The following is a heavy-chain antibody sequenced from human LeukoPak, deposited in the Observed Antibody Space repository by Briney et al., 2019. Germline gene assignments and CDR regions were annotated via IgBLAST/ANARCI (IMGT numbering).Heavy chain of an antibody. Sequence: ASVKVSCKVSGYTFTEYYMHWGQQAPGKGVEGMGLVYPEDGETIYEEKLQGRVTIIADRYTDKAYMEVSSLRSEDPAVYSCATGVSSSSGYNWFDHWGQGTLVTVSS. V-gene: IGHV1-69-2*01. J-gene: IGHJ5*02. CDR1: GYTFTEYY. CDR3: ATGVSSSSGYNWFDH. D-gene: IGHD6-6*01. CDR2: VYPEDGET.